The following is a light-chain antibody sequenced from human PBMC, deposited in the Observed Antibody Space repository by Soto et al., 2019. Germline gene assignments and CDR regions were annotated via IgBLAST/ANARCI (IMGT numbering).Light chain of an antibody. CDR3: QKYYSVPFT. V-gene: IGKV1-27*01. CDR1: QGIRNN. Sequence: DIQMTQSPSSLSASAGDKVTITCRASQGIRNNLAWYQQKPGKVPTLLIYAASTLQSGVPSRFSGSGSVTDFTLTISSLQPEDVATYYCQKYYSVPFTFGPGTKVEIK. CDR2: AAS. J-gene: IGKJ3*01.